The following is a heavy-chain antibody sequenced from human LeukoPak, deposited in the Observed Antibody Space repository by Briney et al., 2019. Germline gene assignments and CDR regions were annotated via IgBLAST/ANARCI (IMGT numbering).Heavy chain of an antibody. Sequence: GGSLRLSCAASGFSFSRYWMSWVRQAPGKGLEWVANIKQDGSEKYYVDSVKGRFTISRDNAKNSLYLQMNSLRAEDTAVYYCARVGVFSSSWLLHWGQGTLVTVSS. J-gene: IGHJ4*02. CDR3: ARVGVFSSSWLLH. D-gene: IGHD6-13*01. CDR2: IKQDGSEK. V-gene: IGHV3-7*01. CDR1: GFSFSRYW.